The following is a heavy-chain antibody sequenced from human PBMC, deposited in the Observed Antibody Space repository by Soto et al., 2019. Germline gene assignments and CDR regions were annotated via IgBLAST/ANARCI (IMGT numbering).Heavy chain of an antibody. CDR1: GFTFSSYA. CDR2: ISGSGGST. Sequence: GGSLRLSCAASGFTFSSYAMSWVRQAPGKGLEWVSAISGSGGSTYYADSVKGRFTISRDNSKNTLYLQMNSLRAEDTAVYYCAKDQSVLEDIVVVPAADMDVWGKGTTVTVSS. V-gene: IGHV3-23*01. J-gene: IGHJ6*03. D-gene: IGHD2-2*01. CDR3: AKDQSVLEDIVVVPAADMDV.